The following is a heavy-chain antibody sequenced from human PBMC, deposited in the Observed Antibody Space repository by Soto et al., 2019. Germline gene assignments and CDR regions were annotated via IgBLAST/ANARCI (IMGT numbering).Heavy chain of an antibody. D-gene: IGHD3-16*01. CDR2: ISGSGGST. CDR1: GFTFSSYA. V-gene: IGHV3-23*01. CDR3: AKDNLKGLTPWYFDY. J-gene: IGHJ4*02. Sequence: PGGSLRLSCAASGFTFSSYAMSWVRQAPGKGLEWASAISGSGGSTYYADSVKGRFTISRDNSKNTLYLQMNSLRAEDTAVYYCAKDNLKGLTPWYFDYWGQGTLVTVSS.